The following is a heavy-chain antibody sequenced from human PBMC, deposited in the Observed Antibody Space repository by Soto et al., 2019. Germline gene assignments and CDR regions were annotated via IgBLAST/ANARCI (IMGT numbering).Heavy chain of an antibody. Sequence: ASVKVSCKASGYTFASYAISWMRQAPGQGLEWMGWISAYNGNTNYAQKLQGRVTMTTDTSTSTAYMELRSLRSDDTAVYYCSRVDPGETSPFDHWGQGTLVTVSS. J-gene: IGHJ4*02. CDR1: GYTFASYA. CDR3: SRVDPGETSPFDH. D-gene: IGHD3-10*01. CDR2: ISAYNGNT. V-gene: IGHV1-18*01.